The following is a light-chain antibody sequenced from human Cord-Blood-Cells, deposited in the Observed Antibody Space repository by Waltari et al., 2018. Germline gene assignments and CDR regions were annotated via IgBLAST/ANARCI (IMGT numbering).Light chain of an antibody. V-gene: IGLV2-11*01. Sequence: QSALTQPRSVSGSPGQPVTISCTGTSSDAGGYHSVSWYPQHPGNAPKLMIYDVSKRPSGVPDRFSGSKSGNTASLTISGLQAEDEADYYCCSYAGSYVFGTGTKVTVL. J-gene: IGLJ1*01. CDR1: SSDAGGYHS. CDR2: DVS. CDR3: CSYAGSYV.